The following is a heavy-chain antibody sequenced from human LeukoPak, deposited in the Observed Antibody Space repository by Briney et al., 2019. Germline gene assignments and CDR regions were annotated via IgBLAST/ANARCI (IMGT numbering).Heavy chain of an antibody. CDR2: IYYSGIT. CDR1: GGSISSYY. V-gene: IGHV4-59*08. D-gene: IGHD6-19*01. CDR3: ARQHDGSGWPNWFDP. J-gene: IGHJ5*02. Sequence: SETLSLTCTVSGGSISSYYWSWIRQPPGKGLEYIGYIYYSGITDYNPSLKSRLTISVATSKNQFSLKLNSVTAADTAMYYCARQHDGSGWPNWFDPWGQGTLVTVSS.